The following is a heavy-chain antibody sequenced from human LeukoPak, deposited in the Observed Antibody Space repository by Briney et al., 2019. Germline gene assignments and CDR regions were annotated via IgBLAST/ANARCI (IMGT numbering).Heavy chain of an antibody. CDR2: IKQDGSEK. J-gene: IGHJ4*02. CDR1: GFTFSSYW. CDR3: ARALGYNWNDGPPYYFDY. D-gene: IGHD1-20*01. Sequence: GGSLRLSCAASGFTFSSYWMSWVRQAPGKGLEWVANIKQDGSEKYYVDSVKGRFTISRDNAKNSLYLQMNSLRAEDTAVYYCARALGYNWNDGPPYYFDYWGQGTLVTVSS. V-gene: IGHV3-7*01.